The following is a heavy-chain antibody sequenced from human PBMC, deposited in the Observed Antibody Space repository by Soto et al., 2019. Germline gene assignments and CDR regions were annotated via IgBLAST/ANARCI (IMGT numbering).Heavy chain of an antibody. CDR3: ARMPVTFGELLYYFDY. CDR2: IKQDGSEK. Sequence: GESLKISCAASGFTFSSYWMSWVRQAPGKGLEWVANIKQDGSEKYYVDSVKGRFTISRDNAKNSLYLQMNSLRAEDTAVYYCARMPVTFGELLYYFDYWGQGTLVTVSS. V-gene: IGHV3-7*03. D-gene: IGHD3-10*01. CDR1: GFTFSSYW. J-gene: IGHJ4*02.